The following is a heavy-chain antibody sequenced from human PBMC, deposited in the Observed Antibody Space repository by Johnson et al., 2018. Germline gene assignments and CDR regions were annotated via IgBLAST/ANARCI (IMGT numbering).Heavy chain of an antibody. V-gene: IGHV3-73*01. CDR3: TRHRSGTGDAFDI. CDR1: GLIFSGST. Sequence: QLVESGGGLVQPGGSLKLSCAASGLIFSGSTMHWVRQASGKGLEWVGRIRSKANSYATAYAASVKGGFTISRDDSKNTAYLQMNSLKTEDTAVYYCTRHRSGTGDAFDIWGQGTMVTFSS. J-gene: IGHJ3*02. D-gene: IGHD1-26*01. CDR2: IRSKANSYAT.